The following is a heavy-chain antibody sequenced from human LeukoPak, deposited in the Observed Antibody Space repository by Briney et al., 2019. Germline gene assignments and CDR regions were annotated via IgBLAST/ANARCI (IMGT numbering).Heavy chain of an antibody. CDR2: FDPEDGET. J-gene: IGHJ4*02. CDR3: ARDLLSAVAGTTPDDY. Sequence: ASVKVSCMVSGYTLTELSMHWVRQAPGKGLEWMGGFDPEDGETIYAQKFQGRVTMTEDTSTDTAYMELSSLRSEDTAVYYCARDLLSAVAGTTPDDYWGQGTLVTVSS. CDR1: GYTLTELS. D-gene: IGHD1-7*01. V-gene: IGHV1-24*01.